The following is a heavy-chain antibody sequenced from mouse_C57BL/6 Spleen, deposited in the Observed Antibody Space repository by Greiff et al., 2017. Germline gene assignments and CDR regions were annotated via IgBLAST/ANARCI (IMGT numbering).Heavy chain of an antibody. CDR1: GYAFSSYW. D-gene: IGHD1-1*01. J-gene: IGHJ1*03. CDR2: IYPGDGDT. Sequence: VQLVESGAELVKPGASVKISCKASGYAFSSYWMNWVKQRPGQGLEWIGQIYPGDGDTNYNGKFKGKATLTVVKSSSTAYMQRSSLTSEDSAVYCCAREGAYYGGRWYFEVWGTGTTVTVST. V-gene: IGHV1-80*01. CDR3: AREGAYYGGRWYFEV.